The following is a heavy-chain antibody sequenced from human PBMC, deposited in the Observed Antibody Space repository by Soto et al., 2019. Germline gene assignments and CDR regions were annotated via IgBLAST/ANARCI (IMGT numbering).Heavy chain of an antibody. Sequence: QVQLVQSGAEVKKPGASVKVSCKASGYTFTGYYMHWVRQAPGQGLEWMGWINPNSGGTNYAQKFQGWVTMTRDTSISTAYMEMSRLRSDDTAVYCCARGYYGSGSYYFDYWGQGTLVTVSS. CDR1: GYTFTGYY. D-gene: IGHD3-10*01. CDR3: ARGYYGSGSYYFDY. CDR2: INPNSGGT. J-gene: IGHJ4*02. V-gene: IGHV1-2*04.